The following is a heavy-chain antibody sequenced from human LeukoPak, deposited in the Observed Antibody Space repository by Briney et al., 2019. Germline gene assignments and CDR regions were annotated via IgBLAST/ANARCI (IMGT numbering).Heavy chain of an antibody. CDR2: IYYSRST. V-gene: IGHV4-59*08. D-gene: IGHD6-13*01. J-gene: IGHJ4*02. Sequence: SETLSLTCTVSGGSISSYYWSWIRQPPGKGLEWIGYIYYSRSTNYNPSLKSRVTISVDTSKNQFSLKLTSVTAADTAVYYCARQGGIAAAATNFDYWGQGTLVTVSS. CDR1: GGSISSYY. CDR3: ARQGGIAAAATNFDY.